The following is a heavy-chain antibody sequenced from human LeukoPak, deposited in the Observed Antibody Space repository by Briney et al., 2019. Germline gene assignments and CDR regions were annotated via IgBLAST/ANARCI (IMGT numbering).Heavy chain of an antibody. V-gene: IGHV3-64*01. CDR1: GFTFSSYA. CDR2: ISINGGST. J-gene: IGHJ1*01. CDR3: ARERPASRDGYNALEH. Sequence: PGGSLRFSCAASGFTFSSYAMHWVRQAPGKGPEYVSAISINGGSTYYANSVKGRFTISRDNSKNTLYLQMGSLRAEDMAVYYCARERPASRDGYNALEHWGQGTLVTVSS. D-gene: IGHD5-24*01.